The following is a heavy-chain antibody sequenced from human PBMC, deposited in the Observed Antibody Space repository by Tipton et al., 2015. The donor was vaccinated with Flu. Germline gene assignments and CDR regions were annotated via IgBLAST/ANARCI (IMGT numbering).Heavy chain of an antibody. D-gene: IGHD5-18*01. CDR3: ARVPDSSWYFDL. V-gene: IGHV4-38-2*01. J-gene: IGHJ2*01. CDR1: GYSIGSGYY. CDR2: IHYTGGT. Sequence: TLSLTCSVSGYSIGSGYYWGWIRQSPGKGLERIGYIHYTGGTNYSPSLKSRVTISVDTSKNQFSLRLNSVVATDTAVYYCARVPDSSWYFDLWGRGTLVTVSS.